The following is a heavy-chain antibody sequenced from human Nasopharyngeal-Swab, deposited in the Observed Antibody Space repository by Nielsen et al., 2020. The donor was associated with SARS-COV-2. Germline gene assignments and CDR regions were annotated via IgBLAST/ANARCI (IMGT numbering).Heavy chain of an antibody. Sequence: GGSLSLSCAASAFTFSSYSMNWVRQAPANGLEWVSSISSSSSYIYYADSVKGRFTISRDNAKYSLYLQMNSLRAEDTAVYYCARDPQRDYCGGDCSYFDYWGQGTLVTVSS. CDR3: ARDPQRDYCGGDCSYFDY. CDR1: AFTFSSYS. D-gene: IGHD2-21*02. J-gene: IGHJ4*02. V-gene: IGHV3-21*01. CDR2: ISSSSSYI.